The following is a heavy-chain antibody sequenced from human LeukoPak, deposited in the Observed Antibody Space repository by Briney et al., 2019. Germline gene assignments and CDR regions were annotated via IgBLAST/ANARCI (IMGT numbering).Heavy chain of an antibody. CDR1: GGSISSGGYY. V-gene: IGHV4-61*08. D-gene: IGHD5-24*01. J-gene: IGHJ4*02. CDR3: ARGGGDGYNYRPFDY. CDR2: IYYSGST. Sequence: SETLSLTCTVSGGSISSGGYYWSWIRQPPGKGLEWIGYIYYSGSTNYNPSLKSRVTISVDTSKNQFSLKLSSVTAADTAVYYCARGGGDGYNYRPFDYWGQGTLVTVSS.